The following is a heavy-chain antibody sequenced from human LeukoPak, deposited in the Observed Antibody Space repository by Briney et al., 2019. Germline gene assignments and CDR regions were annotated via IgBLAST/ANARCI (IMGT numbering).Heavy chain of an antibody. V-gene: IGHV3-23*01. Sequence: GGSLRLSCAAAGFSFSTYAMSWVRQAPGKGLEWVSTITDSGGITYYADSVKGRFTISRDNSKNTLYLQMNSLRAEDTAVYYCAKRLYDNSAYDYWGQGTLVTVSS. CDR3: AKRLYDNSAYDY. D-gene: IGHD3-22*01. CDR2: ITDSGGIT. J-gene: IGHJ4*02. CDR1: GFSFSTYA.